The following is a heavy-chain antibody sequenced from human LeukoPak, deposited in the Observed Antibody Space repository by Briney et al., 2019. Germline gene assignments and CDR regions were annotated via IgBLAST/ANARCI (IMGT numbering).Heavy chain of an antibody. CDR1: GYSFTSYW. J-gene: IGHJ6*02. CDR3: ARHLAHYGGNRYYYYGMDV. D-gene: IGHD4-23*01. Sequence: GESLKISCKGSGYSFTSYWIGWVRQMPGKGLEWMGIIYPGDSDTRYSPSFQGQVTISADKSISTAYLQWSSLKASDTAMYYCARHLAHYGGNRYYYYGMDVWGQGTTATVSS. V-gene: IGHV5-51*01. CDR2: IYPGDSDT.